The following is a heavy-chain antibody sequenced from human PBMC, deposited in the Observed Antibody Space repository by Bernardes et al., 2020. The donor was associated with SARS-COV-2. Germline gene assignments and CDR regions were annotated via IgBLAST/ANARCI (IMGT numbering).Heavy chain of an antibody. Sequence: GGSLRLSCAASGFTFSSYAMSWVRQAPGKGLEWVSSISCIGCSTYYADSVKGRFTISRDNSKNTLYLQMNSLRAEDTAVYYCAKASLERRAFDYWGQGTLVTVSS. D-gene: IGHD1-1*01. CDR1: GFTFSSYA. CDR3: AKASLERRAFDY. CDR2: ISCIGCST. V-gene: IGHV3-23*01. J-gene: IGHJ4*02.